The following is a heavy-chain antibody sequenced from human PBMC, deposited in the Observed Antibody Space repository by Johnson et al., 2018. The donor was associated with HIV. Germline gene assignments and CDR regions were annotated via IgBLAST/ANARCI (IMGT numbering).Heavy chain of an antibody. CDR1: GFTFSSYA. Sequence: QEQLVESGGGLVQPGGSLRLSCAASGFTFSSYAMHWVRQAPGKGLEWVAVILFDGVYKHYAESVKGRFTISRDNSKNTLYLQMNSLRGEDTAVYYCARGPPPFAGFGVAANPKDAFDIWGHGTMVTVSS. CDR2: ILFDGVYK. CDR3: ARGPPPFAGFGVAANPKDAFDI. D-gene: IGHD3-3*01. J-gene: IGHJ3*02. V-gene: IGHV3-30-3*01.